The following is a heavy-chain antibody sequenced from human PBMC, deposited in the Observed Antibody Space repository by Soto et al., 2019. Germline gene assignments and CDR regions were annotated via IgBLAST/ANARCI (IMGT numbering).Heavy chain of an antibody. CDR1: GFSLISDYYY. D-gene: IGHD6-6*01. J-gene: IGHJ4*02. CDR2: IYYTGTT. V-gene: IGHV4-30-4*01. CDR3: VRDRSNSPVYFDY. Sequence: SETLSLTCRFSGFSLISDYYYLRWIRPPPGKGLEWIGYIYYTGTTNYNPSLQSRVTISMDTSKNQFSLKLSSVNAADTAVYYCVRDRSNSPVYFDYWGQGNLVTVS.